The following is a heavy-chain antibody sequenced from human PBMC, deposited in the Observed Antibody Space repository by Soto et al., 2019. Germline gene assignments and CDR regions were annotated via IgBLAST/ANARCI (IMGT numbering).Heavy chain of an antibody. CDR3: ARDSIMWGFDY. J-gene: IGHJ4*02. D-gene: IGHD3-16*01. CDR2: INYSGST. CDR1: GASISTFS. V-gene: IGHV4-59*01. Sequence: SETLSLTCTVSGASISTFSWSWIRQPPGKGLEWIGYINYSGSTNYNPSLKSRVTISVDTSMNKFSLKLTSVTAADTAVYYCARDSIMWGFDYWGQGTLVTVSS.